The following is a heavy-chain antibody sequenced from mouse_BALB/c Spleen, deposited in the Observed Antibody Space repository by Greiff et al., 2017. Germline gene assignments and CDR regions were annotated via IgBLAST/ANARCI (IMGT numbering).Heavy chain of an antibody. Sequence: QVQLQQSGAELVKPGASVKLSCKASGYTFTSYWMHWVKQRPGQGLEWIGEINPSNGRTNYNEKFKSKATLTVDKSSSTAYMQLSSLTSEDSAVYYCARREEYRYDEGLFAYWGQGTLVTVSA. CDR2: INPSNGRT. CDR1: GYTFTSYW. V-gene: IGHV1S81*02. D-gene: IGHD2-14*01. CDR3: ARREEYRYDEGLFAY. J-gene: IGHJ3*01.